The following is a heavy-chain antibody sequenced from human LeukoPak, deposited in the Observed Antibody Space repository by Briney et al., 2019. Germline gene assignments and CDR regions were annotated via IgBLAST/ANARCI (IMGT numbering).Heavy chain of an antibody. Sequence: GGSLRLSCAASGFTFSSCSMNWVRQAPGKGLEWVSYISSSSSTIYYADSVKGRFTISRDNAKNSLYLQMNSLRAEDTAVYYCARTYYYDSSGYFDYWGQGTLVTVSS. CDR1: GFTFSSCS. D-gene: IGHD3-22*01. V-gene: IGHV3-48*01. J-gene: IGHJ4*02. CDR2: ISSSSSTI. CDR3: ARTYYYDSSGYFDY.